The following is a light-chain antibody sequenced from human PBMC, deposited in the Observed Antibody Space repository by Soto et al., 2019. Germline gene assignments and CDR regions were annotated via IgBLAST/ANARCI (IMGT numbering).Light chain of an antibody. CDR3: IQALQSPLT. CDR2: LGS. CDR1: QSLLHSNGYNY. V-gene: IGKV2-28*01. Sequence: DIVMTQSPLSLPVTPGEPASISCRSSQSLLHSNGYNYLDWYLQKPGQSPQLLIYLGSNRASGVPDRFSGSGSGTDFTLNISRVEAEDVGVYYCIQALQSPLTFGGGTKVEIK. J-gene: IGKJ4*01.